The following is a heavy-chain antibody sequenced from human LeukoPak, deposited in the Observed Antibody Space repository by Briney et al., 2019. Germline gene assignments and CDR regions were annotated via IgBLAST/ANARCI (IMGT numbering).Heavy chain of an antibody. J-gene: IGHJ3*02. Sequence: SETLSPTCTVSGGSISSYYWSWIRQPPGKGLEWIGYIYYSGSTNHNPSLKSRVTISVDTSKNQFSLKLSSVTAADTAVYYCARHRVVGAPDAFDIWGQGTMVTVSS. CDR2: IYYSGST. CDR1: GGSISSYY. V-gene: IGHV4-59*08. D-gene: IGHD1-26*01. CDR3: ARHRVVGAPDAFDI.